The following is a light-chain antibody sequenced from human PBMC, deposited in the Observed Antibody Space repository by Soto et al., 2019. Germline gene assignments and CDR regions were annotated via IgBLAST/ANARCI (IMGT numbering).Light chain of an antibody. CDR1: QSVSTD. J-gene: IGKJ4*01. CDR3: QQRSSWPSLT. V-gene: IGKV3-11*01. CDR2: DAS. Sequence: EIVLTQSPATLSLSPGERATLSCRAGQSVSTDLAWYQQRPGQAPRLLIYDASDRATGIPARFSGSGSGTDFTLTISSLEPEDFAVYYCQQRSSWPSLTFGGGTKVEIK.